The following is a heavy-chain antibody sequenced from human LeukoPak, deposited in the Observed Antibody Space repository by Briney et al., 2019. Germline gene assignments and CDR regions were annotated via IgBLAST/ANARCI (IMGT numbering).Heavy chain of an antibody. J-gene: IGHJ3*02. CDR1: GFTFRSYA. CDR3: ASPGVGATMYAFDI. CDR2: ISGSGAKT. V-gene: IGHV3-23*01. Sequence: GGSPRLSCEASGFTFRSYAMTWVRQAPGKGLEWVSAISGSGAKTYYADSVKGRFTISRDNSKNTLYLQMNSLRAEDTAVYYCASPGVGATMYAFDIWGQGTMVTVSS. D-gene: IGHD1-26*01.